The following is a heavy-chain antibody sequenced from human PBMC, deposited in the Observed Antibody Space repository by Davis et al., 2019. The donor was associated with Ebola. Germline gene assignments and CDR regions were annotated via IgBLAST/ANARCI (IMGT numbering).Heavy chain of an antibody. CDR1: GGSISSYY. J-gene: IGHJ5*02. Sequence: SETLSLTCTVSGGSISSYYWSWIRQPPGKGLEWIGYIYYSGSTNYNPSRKSRVTISVDTSKNQFSLKLSSVTAADTAVYYCARVGYDFWSGYSSDNWFDPWGQGTLVTVSS. CDR3: ARVGYDFWSGYSSDNWFDP. CDR2: IYYSGST. V-gene: IGHV4-59*01. D-gene: IGHD3-3*01.